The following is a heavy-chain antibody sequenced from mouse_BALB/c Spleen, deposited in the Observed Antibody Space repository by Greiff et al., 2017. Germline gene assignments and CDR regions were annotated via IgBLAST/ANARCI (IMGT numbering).Heavy chain of an antibody. CDR1: GYNFTSYW. V-gene: IGHV1-55*01. Sequence: QVQLQQPGAELVKPGTSVKLSCKASGYNFTSYWINWVKLRPGQGLEWIGDIYPGSGSTNYNEKFKSKATLTVDTSSSTAYMQLSSLASEDSALYYCARGKRKLLRHFDYWGQGTTLTVSS. D-gene: IGHD1-1*01. CDR3: ARGKRKLLRHFDY. CDR2: IYPGSGST. J-gene: IGHJ2*01.